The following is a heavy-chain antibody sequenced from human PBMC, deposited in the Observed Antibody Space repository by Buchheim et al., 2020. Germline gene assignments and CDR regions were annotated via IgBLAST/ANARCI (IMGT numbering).Heavy chain of an antibody. CDR3: ARHRIAAAGTTDFDY. Sequence: QLQLQESGPGLVKPSETLSLTCTVSGGSISSSSYYWGWIRQPPGKGLEWIGSIYYSGSTYYNPSLTSRATISVDTSTNQISLKLSSVTAADTAVYYCARHRIAAAGTTDFDYWGQGTL. J-gene: IGHJ4*02. D-gene: IGHD6-13*01. V-gene: IGHV4-39*01. CDR1: GGSISSSSYY. CDR2: IYYSGST.